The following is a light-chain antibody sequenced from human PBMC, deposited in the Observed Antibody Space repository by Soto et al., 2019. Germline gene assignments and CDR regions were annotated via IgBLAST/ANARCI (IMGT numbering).Light chain of an antibody. Sequence: EIVLTQSPATLASFPGDGVTLSCRASQSVSSYLAWYQQKPGQAPRLLIYGASTRATDIPARFSGSGSGTEFTLTISRLEPEDFAVFFCQQYGTSEIIFGQGTRLEIK. CDR2: GAS. J-gene: IGKJ5*01. CDR1: QSVSSY. CDR3: QQYGTSEII. V-gene: IGKV3-11*01.